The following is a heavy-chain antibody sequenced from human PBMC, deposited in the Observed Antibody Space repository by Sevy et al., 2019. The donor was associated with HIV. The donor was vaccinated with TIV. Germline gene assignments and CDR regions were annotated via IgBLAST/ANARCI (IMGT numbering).Heavy chain of an antibody. CDR2: IYPRGSA. V-gene: IGHV4-38-2*01. D-gene: IGHD4-17*01. CDR3: VEDKNDYGGSYFES. Sequence: SETLSLTCAVSHYSIRSAYQWGWIRQSPGKGLKWIGSIYPRGSAFYNPSLKSRLSISVDMSKNQFSLNLRSVTAADTAVYYCVEDKNDYGGSYFESWCPGTLVTVSS. CDR1: HYSIRSAYQ. J-gene: IGHJ4*02.